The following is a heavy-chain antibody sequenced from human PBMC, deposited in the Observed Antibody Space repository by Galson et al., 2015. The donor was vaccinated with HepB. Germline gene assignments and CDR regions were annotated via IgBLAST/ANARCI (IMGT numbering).Heavy chain of an antibody. D-gene: IGHD6-13*01. CDR3: ASDSSSLGFDP. J-gene: IGHJ5*02. Sequence: SVKVSCKVSGYTLTELSMHWVRQAPGKGLEWMGGIIPIFGTANYAQKFQGRVTITADESTSTAYMELSSLRSEDTAVYYCASDSSSLGFDPWGQGTLVTVSS. CDR1: GYTLTELS. CDR2: IIPIFGTA. V-gene: IGHV1-69*13.